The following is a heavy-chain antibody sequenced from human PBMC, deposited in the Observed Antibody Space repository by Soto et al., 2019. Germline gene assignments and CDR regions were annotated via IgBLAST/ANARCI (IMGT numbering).Heavy chain of an antibody. Sequence: EVQLLESGGGLVQPGGSLRLSCAASGFTINTHAMTWVRQAPGKGLEWVSAFSGRSGDTYYAASVKGRFTISGDNSKNTVILEMNNLRAEDTAVYYCARDSSAWPIYFDSWGQGIQVTVSS. CDR2: FSGRSGDT. D-gene: IGHD6-19*01. CDR1: GFTINTHA. CDR3: ARDSSAWPIYFDS. J-gene: IGHJ4*02. V-gene: IGHV3-23*01.